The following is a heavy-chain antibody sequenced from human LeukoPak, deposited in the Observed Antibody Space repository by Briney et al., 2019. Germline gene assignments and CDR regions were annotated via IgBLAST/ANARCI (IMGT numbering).Heavy chain of an antibody. Sequence: PGGSLRLSCAASGFTFSSYWMTWVRQAPGEGLEWVANINQDGSETYYVDSVRGRFTISRDNVESSLYLQMNSLRAEDTAMYYCARGALLKYQLAIDYWGLGTLVTVSS. D-gene: IGHD2-2*01. V-gene: IGHV3-7*05. CDR2: INQDGSET. CDR3: ARGALLKYQLAIDY. J-gene: IGHJ4*02. CDR1: GFTFSSYW.